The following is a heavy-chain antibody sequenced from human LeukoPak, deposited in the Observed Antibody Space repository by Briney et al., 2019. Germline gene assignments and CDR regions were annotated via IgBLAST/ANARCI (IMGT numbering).Heavy chain of an antibody. V-gene: IGHV3-30-3*01. D-gene: IGHD6-19*01. CDR2: ISYDGSNK. CDR1: GFTFSSYA. J-gene: IGHJ3*02. Sequence: PGRSLRLSCAASGFTFSSYAMHWVRQAPGKGLEWVAVISYDGSNKYYADSVKGRFTISRDNSKNTLYLQMNSLRAEDTAVYYCARNRGRIAVAAIAFDIWGQGTMVTVSS. CDR3: ARNRGRIAVAAIAFDI.